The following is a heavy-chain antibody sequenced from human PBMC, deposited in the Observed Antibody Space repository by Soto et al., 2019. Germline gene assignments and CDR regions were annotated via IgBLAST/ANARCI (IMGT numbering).Heavy chain of an antibody. Sequence: VGSLRLSCVCSVCSFNAYAIHCVRHLPGKWLQWVAQVSNDGSVKKYADSVQGRFIIIRDNSKSAVYLLMNSLRSDDTGLYYCVKDYIGGYNTFDVWGRGTVFTVS. CDR1: VCSFNAYA. D-gene: IGHD3-3*01. J-gene: IGHJ3*01. V-gene: IGHV3-30*18. CDR3: VKDYIGGYNTFDV. CDR2: VSNDGSVK.